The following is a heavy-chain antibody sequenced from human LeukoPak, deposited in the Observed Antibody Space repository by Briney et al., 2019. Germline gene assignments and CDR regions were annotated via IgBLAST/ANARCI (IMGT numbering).Heavy chain of an antibody. Sequence: SGASLRLSCAASGLTFSSYWMSWVRQAPGKGLEWVANIKQDGSEKYYVDSVKGRFTISRDNAKNSLYLQMITLRAEATAVYSCARCLSGWYVSVIDYWGQGTLVTVSS. CDR1: GLTFSSYW. V-gene: IGHV3-7*01. CDR3: ARCLSGWYVSVIDY. J-gene: IGHJ4*02. D-gene: IGHD6-19*01. CDR2: IKQDGSEK.